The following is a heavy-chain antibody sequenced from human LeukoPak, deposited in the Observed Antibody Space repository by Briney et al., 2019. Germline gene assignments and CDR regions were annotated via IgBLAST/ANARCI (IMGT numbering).Heavy chain of an antibody. V-gene: IGHV3-23*01. CDR2: ISGSGGST. CDR3: ANTPSTVGYYFDY. J-gene: IGHJ4*02. Sequence: GGSLRLSCAASGFTFSSYAMSRVRQAPGKGLEWVSAISGSGGSTYYADSVKGRFTISRDNSKNTLYLQMNSLRAEDTAVYYCANTPSTVGYYFDYWGQGTLVTVSS. CDR1: GFTFSSYA. D-gene: IGHD4-17*01.